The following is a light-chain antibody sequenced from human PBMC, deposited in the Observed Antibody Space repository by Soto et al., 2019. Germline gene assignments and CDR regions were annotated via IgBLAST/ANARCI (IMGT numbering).Light chain of an antibody. V-gene: IGKV3-20*01. CDR1: QSVRDSH. CDR2: ETS. J-gene: IGKJ1*01. Sequence: EIVLTQSPGTLSLSPGERATLSCRASQSVRDSHLAWYQKKPGQPPSLLIYETSSRATGIPARFSGSGSGTEFALTISRVEPEDVAMYFCQQYGSSPGTFGQGTKVEI. CDR3: QQYGSSPGT.